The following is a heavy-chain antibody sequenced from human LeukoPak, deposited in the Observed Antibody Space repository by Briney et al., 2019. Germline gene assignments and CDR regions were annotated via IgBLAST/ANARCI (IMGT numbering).Heavy chain of an antibody. CDR1: GGTSSSYA. CDR2: IIPIFGTA. J-gene: IGHJ4*02. D-gene: IGHD3-22*01. CDR3: ARETDRYDSSGYYSY. V-gene: IGHV1-69*05. Sequence: SVKVSCKASGGTSSSYAISWVRQAPGQGLEWMGRIIPIFGTANYAQKFQGRVTITTDESTSTAYMELSSLRSEDTAVYYCARETDRYDSSGYYSYWGQGTLVTVSS.